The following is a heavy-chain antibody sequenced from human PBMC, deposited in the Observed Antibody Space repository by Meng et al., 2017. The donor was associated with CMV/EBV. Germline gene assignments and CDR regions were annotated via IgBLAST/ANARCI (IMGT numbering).Heavy chain of an antibody. Sequence: ASVKVSCKASGYTFTSYDINWVRQATGQGLEWMGWMNPNSGNTGYAQKFQGRVTMTRNTSISTAYMELSSLRSEDTAVYYCARGGDCSSTSCYMEKWFFPLQQVYGMDVWGQGTTVNRLL. CDR3: ARGGDCSSTSCYMEKWFFPLQQVYGMDV. D-gene: IGHD2-2*02. CDR1: GYTFTSYD. J-gene: IGHJ6*02. CDR2: MNPNSGNT. V-gene: IGHV1-8*01.